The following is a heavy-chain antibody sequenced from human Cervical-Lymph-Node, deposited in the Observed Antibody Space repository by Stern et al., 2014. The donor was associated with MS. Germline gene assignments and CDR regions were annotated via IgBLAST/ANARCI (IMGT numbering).Heavy chain of an antibody. Sequence: QVQLGQSGDEVKKPGASVKVSCKASGYTFTSYGISWVRQAPGQGLEWMGWISAYNGNTNYAQKLQGRVTMTTDTSTSTAYMELRSLRSDDTAVYYCARVADYYGSGSYSPFDYWGQGTLVTVSS. J-gene: IGHJ4*02. CDR2: ISAYNGNT. CDR1: GYTFTSYG. V-gene: IGHV1-18*01. D-gene: IGHD3-10*01. CDR3: ARVADYYGSGSYSPFDY.